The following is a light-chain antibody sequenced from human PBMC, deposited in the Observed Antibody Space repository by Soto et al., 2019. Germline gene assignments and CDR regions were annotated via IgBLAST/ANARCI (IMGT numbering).Light chain of an antibody. CDR3: MQTLQTPYT. Sequence: DSVMTQSPLSLPVTPGEPASISCRSSQSLLYGAGYMYVDWYLQKPGQPPHLLIFLGSNRASGVPDRFSGSVSGTDFTLKISRVETEDVGIYYCMQTLQTPYTFGQGTKLEIK. J-gene: IGKJ2*01. CDR2: LGS. CDR1: QSLLYGAGYMY. V-gene: IGKV2-28*01.